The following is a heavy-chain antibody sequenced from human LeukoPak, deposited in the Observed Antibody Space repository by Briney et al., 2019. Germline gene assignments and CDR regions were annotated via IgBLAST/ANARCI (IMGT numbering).Heavy chain of an antibody. Sequence: ASVKVSCKASGYTFTSYDINWVRQATGQGLEWMGWMNPNSGNTGYAQKFQGRVTMTRNTSISTAYMELSSLRSEDTAVYYCARGIQVRGVIVYYFDYWGQGTLVTVSS. D-gene: IGHD3-10*01. CDR3: ARGIQVRGVIVYYFDY. J-gene: IGHJ4*02. CDR2: MNPNSGNT. CDR1: GYTFTSYD. V-gene: IGHV1-8*01.